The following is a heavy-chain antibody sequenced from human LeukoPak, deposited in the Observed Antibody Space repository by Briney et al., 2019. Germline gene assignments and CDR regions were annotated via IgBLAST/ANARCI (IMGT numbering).Heavy chain of an antibody. Sequence: PSETLSPTCAVSGGSISSYYWSWIRQPPGKGLEWIGYIYYSGSTNYNPSLKSRVTISVDTSKNQFSLKLSSVTAADTAVYYCARATYNWNEAIWFDPWGQGTLVTVSS. D-gene: IGHD1-1*01. V-gene: IGHV4-59*01. CDR2: IYYSGST. J-gene: IGHJ5*02. CDR1: GGSISSYY. CDR3: ARATYNWNEAIWFDP.